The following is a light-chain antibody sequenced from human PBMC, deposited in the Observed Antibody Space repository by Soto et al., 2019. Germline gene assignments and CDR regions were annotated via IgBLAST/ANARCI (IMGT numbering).Light chain of an antibody. CDR1: QIVLYSSNNKNY. Sequence: DIVMTQSPDSLAVSLGERATINCESSQIVLYSSNNKNYLAWYQQKPGQPPKLLIYWASTRESGVPDRFSGSGSGTDFTLTISSLQAEDVAVYYCQQYYSTPWTFGQGTKVDIK. CDR3: QQYYSTPWT. CDR2: WAS. J-gene: IGKJ1*01. V-gene: IGKV4-1*01.